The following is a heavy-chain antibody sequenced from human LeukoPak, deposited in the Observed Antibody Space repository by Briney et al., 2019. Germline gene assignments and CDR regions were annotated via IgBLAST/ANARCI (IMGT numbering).Heavy chain of an antibody. Sequence: GSLRLSSASSGVTFSIYAMSWVRQAPRERVEWVSAIRGSGGSTYYADSVKGRFTISRDNSKNTLYLQMNSLKASDTAMYYCARLARDYDRSGPPRYFAYWGQGTLVTVSS. CDR2: IRGSGGST. CDR1: GVTFSIYA. D-gene: IGHD3-22*01. J-gene: IGHJ4*02. CDR3: ARLARDYDRSGPPRYFAY. V-gene: IGHV3-23*01.